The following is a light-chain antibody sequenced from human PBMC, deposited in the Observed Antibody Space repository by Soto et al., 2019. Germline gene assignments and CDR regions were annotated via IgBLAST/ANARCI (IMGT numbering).Light chain of an antibody. J-gene: IGLJ1*01. CDR1: SSDVGGYNY. Sequence: QSALTQPPSASGSPGQSVPISCTGSSSDVGGYNYVSWYQHHPGKAPKLMIYEVTKRPSGVPDRFSGSKSGNTASLTVSGLQAEDEADYYCSSYAGSNNYVFGTGTKLTVL. V-gene: IGLV2-8*01. CDR3: SSYAGSNNYV. CDR2: EVT.